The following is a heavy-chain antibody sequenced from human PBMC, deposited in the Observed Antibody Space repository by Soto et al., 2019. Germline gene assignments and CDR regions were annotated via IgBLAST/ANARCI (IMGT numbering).Heavy chain of an antibody. D-gene: IGHD2-21*01. V-gene: IGHV3-11*06. J-gene: IGHJ5*02. Sequence: GGSLRLSCATSGFSFSDSYMSWIRQAPGKGLEWISYISPRSTFRDYADSVKGRSTISRDSVKNPLYLQMNNLTADDTGVYYCARGGGGGLFDPWGQGSVVTVSS. CDR1: GFSFSDSY. CDR2: ISPRSTFR. CDR3: ARGGGGGLFDP.